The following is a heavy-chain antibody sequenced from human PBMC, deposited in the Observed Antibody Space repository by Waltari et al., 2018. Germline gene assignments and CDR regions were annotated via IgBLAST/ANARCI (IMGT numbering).Heavy chain of an antibody. J-gene: IGHJ5*02. CDR3: ARARRATGDTKSRWFDP. CDR1: AFPVNPNY. V-gene: IGHV3-53*01. D-gene: IGHD2-21*01. CDR2: IFPDDDT. Sequence: EGHLEESGGTLIHPGGSRKLSCRVSAFPVNPNYMSWRRQAPGKGLEWVSTIFPDDDTFYADSVKGRFSVSRDKSDNTLFLQMNTLRVEDAAVYYCARARRATGDTKSRWFDPWGRGTLVTVSS.